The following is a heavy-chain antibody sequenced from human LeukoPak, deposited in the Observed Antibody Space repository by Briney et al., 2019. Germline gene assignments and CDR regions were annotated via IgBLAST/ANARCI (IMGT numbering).Heavy chain of an antibody. D-gene: IGHD3-10*01. CDR1: GFTFSSYW. V-gene: IGHV3-7*01. Sequence: GGSLRLSCAASGFTFSSYWMSWVRQAPGKGLEWVANIKQDGSEKYYVDSVKGRFTSSRDNAKNSLYLQMNSLRAEDTAVYYCARDYSSGAFGEVIYYYYYMDVWGKGTTVTVSS. J-gene: IGHJ6*03. CDR3: ARDYSSGAFGEVIYYYYYMDV. CDR2: IKQDGSEK.